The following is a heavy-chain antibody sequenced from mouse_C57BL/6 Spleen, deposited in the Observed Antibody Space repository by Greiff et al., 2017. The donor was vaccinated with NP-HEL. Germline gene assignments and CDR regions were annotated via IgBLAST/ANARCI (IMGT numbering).Heavy chain of an antibody. CDR2: INPNNGGT. V-gene: IGHV1-26*01. CDR3: AREDYYGRNWYFDV. D-gene: IGHD1-1*01. J-gene: IGHJ1*03. Sequence: VQLQQSGPELVKPGASVKISCKASGYTFTDYYMNWVKQSHGKSLEWIGDINPNNGGTSYNQKFKGKATLTVDKSSSTAYMELRSLTSEDSAVYYCAREDYYGRNWYFDVWGTGTTVTVSS. CDR1: GYTFTDYY.